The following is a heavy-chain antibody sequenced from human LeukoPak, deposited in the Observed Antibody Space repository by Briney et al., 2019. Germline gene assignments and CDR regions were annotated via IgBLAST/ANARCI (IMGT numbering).Heavy chain of an antibody. V-gene: IGHV4-34*01. J-gene: IGHJ4*02. Sequence: SETLSLTCAVYGGSFSGYYWSWIRQPPGKGLEWIGEINHSGSTNYNPSLKSRVTISVDTSKNQFSLKLSSVTAADTAVYYRARGPQITMVRGVIISPFDYWGQGTLVTVSS. CDR1: GGSFSGYY. D-gene: IGHD3-10*01. CDR2: INHSGST. CDR3: ARGPQITMVRGVIISPFDY.